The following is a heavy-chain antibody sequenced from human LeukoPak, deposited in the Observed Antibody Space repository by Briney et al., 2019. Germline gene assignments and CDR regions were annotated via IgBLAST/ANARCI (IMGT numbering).Heavy chain of an antibody. CDR2: IYYSGST. J-gene: IGHJ4*02. CDR1: GGSISSSNYY. CDR3: ARWRGGATYFDY. V-gene: IGHV4-39*01. D-gene: IGHD1-26*01. Sequence: PSETLSLTCTVSGGSISSSNYYWGWIRQSPGKGLEWIGSIYYSGSTSYNPSLKSRVTISVDTSKNQFSLNLSSVTAADTAVYYCARWRGGATYFDYWGQGTLVTVSS.